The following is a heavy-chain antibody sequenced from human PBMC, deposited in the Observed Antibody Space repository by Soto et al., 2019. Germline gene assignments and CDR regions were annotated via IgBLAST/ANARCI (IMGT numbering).Heavy chain of an antibody. J-gene: IGHJ5*02. CDR1: GASISAPESY. V-gene: IGHV4-31*03. CDR3: AKGGTSSQWFDP. CDR2: ISDSGIT. Sequence: SETLSLTCTVPGASISAPESYWSWIRQHPERGLEWIGYISDSGITNYSPSLRSRVTISADTSKRQFSLNLSSVTAADTALYYCAKGGTSSQWFDPWGQGTLVTVSS. D-gene: IGHD2-2*01.